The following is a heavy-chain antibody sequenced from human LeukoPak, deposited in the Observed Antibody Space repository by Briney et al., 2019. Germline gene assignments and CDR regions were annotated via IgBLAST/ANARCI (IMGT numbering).Heavy chain of an antibody. D-gene: IGHD4-23*01. CDR1: GFTFSSYN. CDR2: ISWNSGSI. J-gene: IGHJ4*02. Sequence: GGSLRLPCAASGFTFSSYNMNWVRQAPGKGLEWVSGISWNSGSIGYADSVKGRFTISRDNAKNSLYLQMNSLRAEDTAVYYCAREGLRWPQEVNYFDYWGQGTLVTVSS. CDR3: AREGLRWPQEVNYFDY. V-gene: IGHV3-48*04.